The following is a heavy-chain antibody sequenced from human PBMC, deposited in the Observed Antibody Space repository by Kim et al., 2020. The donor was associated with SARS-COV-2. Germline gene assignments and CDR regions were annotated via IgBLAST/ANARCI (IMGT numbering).Heavy chain of an antibody. CDR3: ARGGHILEWLSGCDP. V-gene: IGHV4-34*01. D-gene: IGHD3-3*01. Sequence: PSLKSRVTISIDTSKNQFSLKLSSVTAAVTAVYYCARGGHILEWLSGCDPWGQGTLVTVSS. J-gene: IGHJ5*02.